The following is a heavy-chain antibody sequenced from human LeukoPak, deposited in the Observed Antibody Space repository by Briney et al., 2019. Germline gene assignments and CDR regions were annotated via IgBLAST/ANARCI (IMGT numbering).Heavy chain of an antibody. Sequence: PGGSLRLSCAASGFTFSSYAMSWVRQAPGKGLEWVSAISGSGGSTYYADSVKGRFTISRDNSKSTLYLQMNGLRVEDTAVYYCAKELTTVTHFDYWGQGTLVTVSS. V-gene: IGHV3-23*01. D-gene: IGHD4-17*01. CDR1: GFTFSSYA. CDR2: ISGSGGST. J-gene: IGHJ4*02. CDR3: AKELTTVTHFDY.